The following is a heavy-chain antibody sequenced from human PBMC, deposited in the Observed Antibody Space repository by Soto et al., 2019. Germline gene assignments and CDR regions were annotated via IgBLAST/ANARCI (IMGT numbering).Heavy chain of an antibody. CDR2: IYYSGST. J-gene: IGHJ6*02. Sequence: SETLSLTCAASGGSISSYYWSWIRQPPGKGLEWIGYIYYSGSTNYNPSLKSRVTISVDTSTNQFSLQLSSVTAADTAVYYCSRHPLGIVGATGYYYGMDVWGQGTMVTVSS. CDR3: SRHPLGIVGATGYYYGMDV. V-gene: IGHV4-59*08. D-gene: IGHD1-26*01. CDR1: GGSISSYY.